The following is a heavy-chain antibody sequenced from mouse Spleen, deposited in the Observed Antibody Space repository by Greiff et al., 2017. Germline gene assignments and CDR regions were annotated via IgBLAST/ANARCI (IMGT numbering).Heavy chain of an antibody. CDR3: AKNPYGNHWYFDV. Sequence: VQLQQSGPGLVQPSQSLSITCTVSGFSLTSYGVHWVRQSPGKGLEWLGVIWRGGSTDYNAAFMSRLSITKDNSKSQVFFKMNSLQADDTAIYYCAKNPYGNHWYFDVWGAGTTVTVSS. V-gene: IGHV2-5*01. CDR2: IWRGGST. J-gene: IGHJ1*01. D-gene: IGHD2-1*01. CDR1: GFSLTSYG.